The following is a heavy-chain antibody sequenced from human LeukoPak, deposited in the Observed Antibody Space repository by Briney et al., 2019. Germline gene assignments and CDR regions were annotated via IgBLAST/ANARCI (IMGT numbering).Heavy chain of an antibody. CDR2: IYTSGST. V-gene: IGHV4-4*07. CDR1: AGSISSYY. CDR3: AREYSSSWYDYYYYGMDV. D-gene: IGHD6-13*01. J-gene: IGHJ6*02. Sequence: SHTLSLTCTVSAGSISSYYSSSIRHPARNGLELIGRIYTSGSTNYKPSLKSRVTMSVDTSKNQFSLKLSSVTAADTAVYYCAREYSSSWYDYYYYGMDVWGQGTTVTVSS.